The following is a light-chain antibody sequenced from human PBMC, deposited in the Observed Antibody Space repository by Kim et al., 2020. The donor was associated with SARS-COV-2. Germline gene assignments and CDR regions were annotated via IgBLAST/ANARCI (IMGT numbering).Light chain of an antibody. CDR1: NIGRKS. CDR3: QVWDSSSDHVV. V-gene: IGLV3-21*04. J-gene: IGLJ2*01. Sequence: PGKTARITRGGNNIGRKSVHGYRQKPGQAPVLVIYYDSDRPSGIPERFSGSNSGNTATLTISRVEAGDEADYYCQVWDSSSDHVVFGGGTQLTVL. CDR2: YDS.